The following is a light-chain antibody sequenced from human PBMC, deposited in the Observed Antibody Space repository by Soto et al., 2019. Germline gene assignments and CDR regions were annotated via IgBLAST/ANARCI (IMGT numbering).Light chain of an antibody. V-gene: IGKV3-20*01. CDR1: QSVVSTY. J-gene: IGKJ4*01. CDR2: GAS. Sequence: EIVLTQSPGTLSLSPGERATLSCRASQSVVSTYLAWYQQKPGQAPRLLISGASDRATGIPDRFSGSGSGTDVTLTISRMEPEDFAVYYCQQYDNLPLTFGGGTEV. CDR3: QQYDNLPLT.